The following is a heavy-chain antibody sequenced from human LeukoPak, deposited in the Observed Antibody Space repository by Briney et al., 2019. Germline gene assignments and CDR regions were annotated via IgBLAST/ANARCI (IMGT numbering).Heavy chain of an antibody. J-gene: IGHJ6*03. CDR3: ARAVLNVLRFLEWSLERRYYYYMDV. Sequence: GASVKVSCKASGYTFSSYAISWVRQAPGQGLEWMGGIIPIFGTANYAQKFQGRVTITADESTSTAYMELSSLRSEDTAVYYCARAVLNVLRFLEWSLERRYYYYMDVWGKGTTVTVSS. CDR2: IIPIFGTA. D-gene: IGHD3-3*01. V-gene: IGHV1-69*13. CDR1: GYTFSSYA.